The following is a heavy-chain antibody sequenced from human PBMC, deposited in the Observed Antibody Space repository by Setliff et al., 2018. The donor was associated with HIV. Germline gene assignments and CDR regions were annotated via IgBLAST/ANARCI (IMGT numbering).Heavy chain of an antibody. Sequence: GGSLRLSCAASGITFSSYAMHWVRQAPGKGLQWVAIISYDGSNKYYADSLKGRFTISRDDSKNTLYLQMNSLRPEDTAVYYCAAPDSSGYYYHYYMDVWGKGTTVTVSS. J-gene: IGHJ6*03. V-gene: IGHV3-30*04. CDR3: AAPDSSGYYYHYYMDV. D-gene: IGHD3-22*01. CDR1: GITFSSYA. CDR2: ISYDGSNK.